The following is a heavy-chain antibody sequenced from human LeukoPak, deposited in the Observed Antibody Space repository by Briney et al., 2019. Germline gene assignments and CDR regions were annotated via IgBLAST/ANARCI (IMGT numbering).Heavy chain of an antibody. CDR1: GSTFSNAW. CDR2: IKGTTDGGTT. Sequence: GPSLRLSCAPSGSTFSNAWISCVRQAAGKWMGWVICIKGTTDGGTTDYAAPVKGRFTISRDDSKNTLYLQMNSLRTEDTAVYYCTTDPYRVRGYYYYMDVWGKGTTVTVSS. D-gene: IGHD3-10*01. V-gene: IGHV3-15*01. CDR3: TTDPYRVRGYYYYMDV. J-gene: IGHJ6*03.